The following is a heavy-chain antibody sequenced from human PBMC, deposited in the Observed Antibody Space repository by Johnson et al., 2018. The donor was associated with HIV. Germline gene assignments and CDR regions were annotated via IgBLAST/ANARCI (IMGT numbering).Heavy chain of an antibody. D-gene: IGHD2-21*01. CDR3: ARGGHCGGDCAGAKQALDI. CDR2: IHSGGST. V-gene: IGHV3-53*01. J-gene: IGHJ3*02. CDR1: GFTVSRNY. Sequence: VESGGGLIQSGGSLRLSCAASGFTVSRNYMSWVRQAPGKGLEWVSVIHSGGSTYYADSVEGRFTISRDNSKNTVLLQMNSLRVEDTAVYYCARGGHCGGDCAGAKQALDIWGQGTRVTVSS.